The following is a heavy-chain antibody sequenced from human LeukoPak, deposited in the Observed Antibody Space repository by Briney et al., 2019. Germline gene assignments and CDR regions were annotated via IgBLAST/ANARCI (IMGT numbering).Heavy chain of an antibody. D-gene: IGHD3-9*01. Sequence: SETLSLTCTVSGASITSFYWNWIRQPPGKGLEWIGYIYNSGSTNYNPSLKSRIAISVDTSKNQFSLKLSSMTAADTAVYYCARRVYDILTGFMAFDIWGQGTMVTVSS. CDR1: GASITSFY. CDR3: ARRVYDILTGFMAFDI. V-gene: IGHV4-59*08. CDR2: IYNSGST. J-gene: IGHJ3*02.